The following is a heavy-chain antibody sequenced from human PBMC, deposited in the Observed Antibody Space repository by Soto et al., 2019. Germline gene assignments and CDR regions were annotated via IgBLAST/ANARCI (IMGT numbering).Heavy chain of an antibody. D-gene: IGHD1-7*01. CDR3: ARLRAGTVHYYHYYMDV. CDR2: ISGSGGST. CDR1: GFTFSSYA. Sequence: PGGSLRLSCAASGFTFSSYAMSWFRQAPGKGLEWVSAISGSGGSTYYADSVKGRFTISRDNSKNTLYLQMNSLRAEDAAVYYCARLRAGTVHYYHYYMDVWGKGTTVPVSS. V-gene: IGHV3-23*01. J-gene: IGHJ6*03.